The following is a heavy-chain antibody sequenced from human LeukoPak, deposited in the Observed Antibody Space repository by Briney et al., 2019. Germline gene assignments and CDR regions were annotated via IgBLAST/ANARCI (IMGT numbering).Heavy chain of an antibody. CDR2: IHYSGST. D-gene: IGHD3-16*01. CDR3: ARGSRGGYNWFDP. J-gene: IGHJ5*02. CDR1: GGSISSYY. Sequence: SETLSLTCTLSGGSISSYYWSWVRQTPEKGLEWIGYIHYSGSTNYNPSLTSGVTISVDTSKKKFSLRRNSVTAADTALYYCARGSRGGYNWFDPWGQGTLVIVSS. V-gene: IGHV4-59*01.